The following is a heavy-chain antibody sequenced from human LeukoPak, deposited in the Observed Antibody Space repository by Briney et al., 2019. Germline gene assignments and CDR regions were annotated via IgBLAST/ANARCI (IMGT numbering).Heavy chain of an antibody. CDR3: ARVPGYSYDPPFDY. J-gene: IGHJ4*02. D-gene: IGHD5-18*01. CDR2: IIPIFGTA. CDR1: GGTFSSYA. V-gene: IGHV1-69*01. Sequence: ASVKVSCKASGGTFSSYAISWVRQAPGQGLEWMGGIIPIFGTANYAQKFQDRVTITADESTSTAYMELSSLRSEDTAVYYCARVPGYSYDPPFDYWGQGTLVTVSS.